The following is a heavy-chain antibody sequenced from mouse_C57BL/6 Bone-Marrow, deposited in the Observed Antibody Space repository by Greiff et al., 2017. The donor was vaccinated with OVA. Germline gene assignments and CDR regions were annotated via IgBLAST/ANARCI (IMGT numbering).Heavy chain of an antibody. CDR3: TKAPYYGSSLSWFAY. CDR2: IDPENGDT. D-gene: IGHD1-1*01. J-gene: IGHJ3*01. CDR1: GFNIKDDY. Sequence: EVQLVESGAELVRPGASVKLSCTASGFNIKDDYMHWVKQRPEQGLEWIGWIDPENGDTEYASKFQGKAPITADTSSNTAYLQLSSLTSEDTAVYYCTKAPYYGSSLSWFAYWGQGTLVTVSA. V-gene: IGHV14-4*01.